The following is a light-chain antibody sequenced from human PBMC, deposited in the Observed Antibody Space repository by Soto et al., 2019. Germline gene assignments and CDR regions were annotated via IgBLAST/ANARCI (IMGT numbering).Light chain of an antibody. V-gene: IGLV2-14*01. J-gene: IGLJ1*01. Sequence: QSALTQPASVSGSPGQSITIPCAGTSTDVGGYDYVSWYQQHPGKAPKVMIYEVTKRPSGVSNRFSGSKSGNTASLTIFRLQAEDEADYYCSSYTSSATRVFGTGTKVTVL. CDR2: EVT. CDR1: STDVGGYDY. CDR3: SSYTSSATRV.